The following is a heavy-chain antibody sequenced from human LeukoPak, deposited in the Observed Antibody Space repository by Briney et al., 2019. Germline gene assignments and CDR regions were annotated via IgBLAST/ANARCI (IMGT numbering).Heavy chain of an antibody. CDR2: ISYGGST. Sequence: PSETLSLTCTVSGASLSGSYCNWIRQPPGKGLEWIGYISYGGSTSYSPSLKSRVTMSIDTSKNHFSLQLRSVTAADAAVYYCARAQAGSNGWPDAFDIWGQGSMVTVSS. D-gene: IGHD6-19*01. CDR1: GASLSGSY. V-gene: IGHV4-59*01. CDR3: ARAQAGSNGWPDAFDI. J-gene: IGHJ3*02.